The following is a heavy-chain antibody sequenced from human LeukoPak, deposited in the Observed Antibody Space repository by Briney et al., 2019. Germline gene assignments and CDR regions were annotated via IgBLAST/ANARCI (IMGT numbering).Heavy chain of an antibody. CDR2: INGGGGST. V-gene: IGHV3-23*01. CDR3: ARYCSSTSCYRSPDAFDI. CDR1: GFTFSGYA. Sequence: GGSLRLSCAASGFTFSGYAMSWVRQAPGKGLEWVGAINGGGGSTYYAYSVKGRFTISRDNSKNTLYLQMNSLRVEDTAVYYCARYCSSTSCYRSPDAFDIWGQGTMVTVSS. D-gene: IGHD2-2*01. J-gene: IGHJ3*02.